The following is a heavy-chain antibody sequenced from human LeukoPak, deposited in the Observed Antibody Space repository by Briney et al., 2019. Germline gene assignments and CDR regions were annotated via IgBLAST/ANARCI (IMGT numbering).Heavy chain of an antibody. CDR2: IYYSGST. D-gene: IGHD3-16*02. J-gene: IGHJ4*02. Sequence: PSETLSLTCTVSGGSISSGGYSWSWIRQHPGKGLGWVGYIYYSGSTYYNPSLKSRVTISVDTSKNQFSLKLTSVTAADTAVYYCARQHSDYVWGSYRSDYWGQGALVTVSS. V-gene: IGHV4-31*03. CDR1: GGSISSGGYS. CDR3: ARQHSDYVWGSYRSDY.